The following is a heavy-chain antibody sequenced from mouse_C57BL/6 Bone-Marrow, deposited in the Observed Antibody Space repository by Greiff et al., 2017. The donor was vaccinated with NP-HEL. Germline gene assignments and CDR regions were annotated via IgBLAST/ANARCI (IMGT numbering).Heavy chain of an antibody. D-gene: IGHD4-1*01. V-gene: IGHV1-81*01. CDR2: IYPCSGNT. CDR1: GYTFTSYG. Sequence: VKLQESGAELARPGASVKLSCKASGYTFTSYGISWVKQRTGQGLEWIGEIYPCSGNTYYNEKFKGKATLTADKSSSTAYMELRSLTSEDSAVYFCARGVTGTWAYWGQGTLVTVSA. J-gene: IGHJ3*01. CDR3: ARGVTGTWAY.